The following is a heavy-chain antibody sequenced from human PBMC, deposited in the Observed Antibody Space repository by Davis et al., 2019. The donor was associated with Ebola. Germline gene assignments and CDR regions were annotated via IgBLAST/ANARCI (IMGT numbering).Heavy chain of an antibody. D-gene: IGHD6-19*01. J-gene: IGHJ3*02. CDR1: GFVFRNYV. V-gene: IGHV3-30*03. Sequence: GGSLRLSCAASGFVFRNYVVSWVRQAPGKGLEWVAVISYDGSNKYYEDSVKGRFTISRDNSKNTLYLQMNSLRAEDTAIYYCVRVSRNIATGWYRFDAFDIWGQGTLVTVSS. CDR2: ISYDGSNK. CDR3: VRVSRNIATGWYRFDAFDI.